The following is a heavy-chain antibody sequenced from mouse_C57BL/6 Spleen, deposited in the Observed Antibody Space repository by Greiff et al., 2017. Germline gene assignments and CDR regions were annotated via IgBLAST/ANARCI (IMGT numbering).Heavy chain of an antibody. CDR3: ARYGSSYGWSFDV. CDR2: IDPSDSET. D-gene: IGHD1-1*01. J-gene: IGHJ1*03. CDR1: GYTFTSYW. Sequence: QVQLQQPGAELVRPGSSVKLSCKASGYTFTSYWMHWVKQRPIQGLEWIGNIDPSDSETNYNQKFKDKATLTVDKPSSTAYMPLISLTSEYSAVYDGARYGSSYGWSFDVWGTGTTVTVSS. V-gene: IGHV1-52*01.